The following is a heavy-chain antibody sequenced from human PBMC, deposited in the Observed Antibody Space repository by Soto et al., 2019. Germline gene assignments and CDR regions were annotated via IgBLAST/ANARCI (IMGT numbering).Heavy chain of an antibody. CDR2: ITHRGSP. CDR1: GGSFSGYH. V-gene: IGHV4-34*01. Sequence: PSETLSLTCAVYGGSFSGYHWTWIRQPPGRGLEWIGEITHRGSPNYKSSFKSRVTISIDMSKNQFSLDLRSLTAADTAVYYCARIQGSDYSDPLDFWGPGTLLTVYS. D-gene: IGHD4-17*01. J-gene: IGHJ4*02. CDR3: ARIQGSDYSDPLDF.